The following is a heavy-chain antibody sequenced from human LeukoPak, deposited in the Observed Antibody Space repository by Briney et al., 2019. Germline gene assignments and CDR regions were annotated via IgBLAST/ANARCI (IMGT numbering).Heavy chain of an antibody. J-gene: IGHJ4*02. CDR3: ARLSAPRYYYDSSGYCNIDY. V-gene: IGHV4-39*01. Sequence: SETLSPTCTVSGGSISSSSYYWGWIRQPPGRGLEWIGSIYYSGSTYYNPSLKSRVTISVDTSKNQFSLKLSSVTAADTAVYYCARLSAPRYYYDSSGYCNIDYWGQGTLVSVSS. CDR2: IYYSGST. D-gene: IGHD3-22*01. CDR1: GGSISSSSYY.